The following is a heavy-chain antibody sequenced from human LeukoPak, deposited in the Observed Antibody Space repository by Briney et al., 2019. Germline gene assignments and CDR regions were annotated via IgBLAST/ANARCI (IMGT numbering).Heavy chain of an antibody. J-gene: IGHJ4*02. CDR2: IYYSGST. D-gene: IGHD6-13*01. V-gene: IGHV4-59*01. CDR1: GGSISSYY. CDR3: ARDRGSSWPYFKVGYFDY. Sequence: SETLSLTCTVSGGSISSYYWSWIRQPPGKGLEWIGYIYYSGSTNYNPSLKSRVTISVDTSKNQFSLKLSSVTAADTAVYYCARDRGSSWPYFKVGYFDYWGQGTLVTVSS.